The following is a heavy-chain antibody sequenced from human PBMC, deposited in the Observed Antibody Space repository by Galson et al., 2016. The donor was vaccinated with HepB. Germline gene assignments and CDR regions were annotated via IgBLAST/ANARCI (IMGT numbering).Heavy chain of an antibody. CDR3: ARQGSSRNYNSGLDV. V-gene: IGHV6-1*01. CDR1: GDSVSINSAA. Sequence: CAISGDSVSINSAAWNWIRQSPSRGLEWLGRTYYRSKWYNDYAVSVKSRITINPDTSKNQFSLQLNSVTPEDTAVYYCARQGSSRNYNSGLDVWGQGTTVTVSS. J-gene: IGHJ6*02. D-gene: IGHD6-6*01. CDR2: TYYRSKWYN.